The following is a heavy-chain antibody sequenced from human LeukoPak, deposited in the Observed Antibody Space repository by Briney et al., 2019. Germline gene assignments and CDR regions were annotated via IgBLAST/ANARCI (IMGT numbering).Heavy chain of an antibody. D-gene: IGHD5-12*01. V-gene: IGHV3-7*03. CDR1: GFTLSNYW. CDR3: GRELNSGVEY. Sequence: GGSLKLSCAASGFTLSNYWVSWVRQAPGNGLEWVANIKQDGSEKNYVDSVKGRFTISRDNAKNTLYLQMNSLRADDTAVYYCGRELNSGVEYWGQGTLVTVSS. CDR2: IKQDGSEK. J-gene: IGHJ4*02.